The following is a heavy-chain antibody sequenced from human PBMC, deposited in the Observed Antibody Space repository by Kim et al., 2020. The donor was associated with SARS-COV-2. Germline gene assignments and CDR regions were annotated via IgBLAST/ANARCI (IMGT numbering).Heavy chain of an antibody. CDR3: ARMRGYYYDSSGYPYFDY. Sequence: LKRRVTIEVDTSKNQFSLKLSSVTAADTAVYYCARMRGYYYDSSGYPYFDYWGQGTLVTVSS. D-gene: IGHD3-22*01. V-gene: IGHV4-59*01. J-gene: IGHJ4*02.